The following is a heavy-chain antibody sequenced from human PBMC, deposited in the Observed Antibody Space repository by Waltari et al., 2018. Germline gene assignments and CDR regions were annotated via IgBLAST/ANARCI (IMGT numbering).Heavy chain of an antibody. D-gene: IGHD4-17*01. J-gene: IGHJ6*02. Sequence: EVQLVESGGGLIQPGGSLRLSCAASGFTVNNNYMNWVRQAPGKGLEWVSVIYSGGTTYYTDSGKGRFTISGDNAKNTVYLQMNNLRAEDTAVYYCATDPGLRNGMDGWGQGTTVTVSS. CDR2: IYSGGTT. CDR1: GFTVNNNY. CDR3: ATDPGLRNGMDG. V-gene: IGHV3-53*01.